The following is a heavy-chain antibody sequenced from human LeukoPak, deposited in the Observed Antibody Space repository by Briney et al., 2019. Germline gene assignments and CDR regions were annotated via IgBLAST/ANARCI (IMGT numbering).Heavy chain of an antibody. J-gene: IGHJ4*02. CDR2: FNYSGST. Sequence: SETLSLTCTVSGGSISRSTYCWGWIRQPPGKGLEWIGSFNYSGSTYYNPSLKSRVTISVDTSKNQFSLKLSSVTATDTAVYYCARPAVRGTYNFASWGRGNLVIVSA. CDR1: GGSISRSTYC. D-gene: IGHD3-10*01. CDR3: ARPAVRGTYNFAS. V-gene: IGHV4-39*01.